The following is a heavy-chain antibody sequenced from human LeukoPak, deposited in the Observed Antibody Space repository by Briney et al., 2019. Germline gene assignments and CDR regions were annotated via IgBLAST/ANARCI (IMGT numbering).Heavy chain of an antibody. J-gene: IGHJ6*03. V-gene: IGHV3-11*01. D-gene: IGHD4-23*01. Sequence: GGSLRLSCAASGFTFSDYYMSWIRQAPGKGLEWVSYISSSGSTIYYADSVKGRFTISRDNAKNSLYLQMNSLRAEDTAVYYCATSTVVTPIYYYYMDVWGKETTVTISS. CDR3: ATSTVVTPIYYYYMDV. CDR2: ISSSGSTI. CDR1: GFTFSDYY.